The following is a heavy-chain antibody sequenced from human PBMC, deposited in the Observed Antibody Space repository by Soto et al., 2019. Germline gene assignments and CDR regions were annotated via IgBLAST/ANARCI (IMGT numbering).Heavy chain of an antibody. J-gene: IGHJ6*03. V-gene: IGHV1-18*01. D-gene: IGHD3-10*01. CDR2: ISAYNGNT. Sequence: GASVKVSCKASGYTFTSYGISWVRQAPGQGLEWMGWISAYNGNTNYAQKLQGRVTMTTDTSTSTAYMELSSLRSEDTAVYYCARGVYGSGIYTNYYYYYMDVWGKGTTVTVSS. CDR1: GYTFTSYG. CDR3: ARGVYGSGIYTNYYYYYMDV.